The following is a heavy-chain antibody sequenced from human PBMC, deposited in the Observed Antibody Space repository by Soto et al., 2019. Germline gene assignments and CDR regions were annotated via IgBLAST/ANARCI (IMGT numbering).Heavy chain of an antibody. J-gene: IGHJ5*02. CDR1: GGSISSSSYY. D-gene: IGHD6-6*01. V-gene: IGHV4-39*01. CDR3: ARGVNSSIAARNWFDP. Sequence: SETLSLTCTVSGGSISSSSYYWGWIRQPPGKGLEWIVSIYYSGSTYYNPSLKSRVTISVDTSKNQFSLKLSSVTAADTAVYYCARGVNSSIAARNWFDPWGQGTLVTVSS. CDR2: IYYSGST.